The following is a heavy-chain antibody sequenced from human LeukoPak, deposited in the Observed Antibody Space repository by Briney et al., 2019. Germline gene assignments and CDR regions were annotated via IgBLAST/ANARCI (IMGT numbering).Heavy chain of an antibody. J-gene: IGHJ3*02. V-gene: IGHV4-34*01. CDR1: GGSFSGYY. Sequence: PSETLSLTRAVYGGSFSGYYWSWIRQPPGKGLEWIGEINHSGSTNYNPSLKSRVTISVDTSKNQFSLKLSSVTAADTAVYYCARAPYITIFGATAAFDIWGQGTMVTVSS. D-gene: IGHD3-3*01. CDR2: INHSGST. CDR3: ARAPYITIFGATAAFDI.